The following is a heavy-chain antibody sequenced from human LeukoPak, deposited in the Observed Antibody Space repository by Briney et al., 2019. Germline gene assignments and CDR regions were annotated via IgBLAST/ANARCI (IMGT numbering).Heavy chain of an antibody. D-gene: IGHD5-18*01. CDR1: GYTFTSYD. CDR3: ARQPRGCSYGYRYAFDI. V-gene: IGHV1-8*01. J-gene: IGHJ3*02. CDR2: MNPNSGNT. Sequence: ASVKVSCKASGYTFTSYDINWVRQATGQGLEWMGWMNPNSGNTGYAQKFQGRVTMTRNTSVSTAYMELSSLRSEDTAVYYCARQPRGCSYGYRYAFDIWGQGTMVTVSS.